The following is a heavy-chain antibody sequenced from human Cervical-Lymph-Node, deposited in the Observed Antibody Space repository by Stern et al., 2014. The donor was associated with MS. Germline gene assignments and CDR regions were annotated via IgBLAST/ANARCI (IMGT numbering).Heavy chain of an antibody. D-gene: IGHD3-10*01. Sequence: VQLVESGAEVKKPGASVKVSFKASGYSFTSYYIHWVRQAPGQGLEWMGIINPSIGSTKYAQKFQGRVTMTRDTSTSTVYMELNSLRSEDTAVYYCARGGHYGSGSCDYWGQGTLVTVSS. CDR2: INPSIGST. CDR3: ARGGHYGSGSCDY. V-gene: IGHV1-46*01. J-gene: IGHJ4*02. CDR1: GYSFTSYY.